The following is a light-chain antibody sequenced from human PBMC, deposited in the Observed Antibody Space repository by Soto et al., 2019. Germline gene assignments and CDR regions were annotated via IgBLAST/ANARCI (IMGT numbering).Light chain of an antibody. Sequence: EIVLTQSPGTLSLSPGERATLSCRASQSVSSSYLAWYQQKPGQAPRLLIYGASSRATGIPDRFSGSGSGTDFTLTISRLEPEDFATYYCQQTYSVPGTFGGGTKVEIK. CDR1: QSVSSSY. CDR3: QQTYSVPGT. V-gene: IGKV3-20*01. CDR2: GAS. J-gene: IGKJ4*01.